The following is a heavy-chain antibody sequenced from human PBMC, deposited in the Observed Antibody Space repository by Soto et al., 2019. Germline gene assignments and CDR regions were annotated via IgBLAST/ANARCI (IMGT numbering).Heavy chain of an antibody. CDR1: GLTVRNNY. CDR3: AKGDFDT. V-gene: IGHV3-53*01. CDR2: IFSGGNT. Sequence: EVPLVESGGGLIQPGDSLRLSCAASGLTVRNNYMSWVRQAPGKGLEWVAIIFSGGNTYHADSVKGRFTVSRDNSKNTRDLQMNSLRVEDTAVYYCAKGDFDTWGQGTLVTVSS. D-gene: IGHD3-16*01. J-gene: IGHJ4*02.